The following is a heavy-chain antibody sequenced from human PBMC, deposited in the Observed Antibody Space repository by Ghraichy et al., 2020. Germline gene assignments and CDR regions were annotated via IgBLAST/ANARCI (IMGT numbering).Heavy chain of an antibody. J-gene: IGHJ4*02. CDR2: INSDGSST. V-gene: IGHV3-74*01. CDR3: AREEDSSGYYTLDY. CDR1: GFTFSSYW. D-gene: IGHD3-22*01. Sequence: GGSLRLSCAASGFTFSSYWMHWVCQAPGKGLVWVSRINSDGSSTTYADSVKGRFTISRDNAQNTLYLQMNSLRAEDTAVYDCAREEDSSGYYTLDYWGQGTLVTVSS.